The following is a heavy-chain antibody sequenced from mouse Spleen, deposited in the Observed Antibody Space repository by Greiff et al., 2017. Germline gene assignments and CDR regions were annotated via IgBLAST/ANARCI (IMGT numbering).Heavy chain of an antibody. CDR1: GFSLTSYG. V-gene: IGHV2-9*02. J-gene: IGHJ2*01. D-gene: IGHD2-1*01. CDR3: GKDWGGNYSLDY. CDR2: IWAGGST. Sequence: VQLVESGPGLVAPSQSLSITCTASGFSLTSYGVHWVRQPPGKGLEWLGVIWAGGSTNYNSALMSRLSISNENSKSQFLLEMNSLQTDDTAMSYCGKDWGGNYSLDYWGQSTTLTVSS.